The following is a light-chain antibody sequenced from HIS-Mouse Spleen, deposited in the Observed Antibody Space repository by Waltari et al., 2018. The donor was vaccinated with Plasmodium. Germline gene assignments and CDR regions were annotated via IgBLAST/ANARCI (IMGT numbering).Light chain of an antibody. CDR2: GAS. CDR3: QQYNNWSFT. V-gene: IGKV3-15*01. Sequence: EIVMTQSPATLSVSPGERATLSCRASQSVSSNLAWYQQKPGQPPRRLIYGASTMATGTPARFSGSGSGTEFTLTMSSLQSEDFAVYYCQQYNNWSFTFGPGTKVDIK. J-gene: IGKJ3*01. CDR1: QSVSSN.